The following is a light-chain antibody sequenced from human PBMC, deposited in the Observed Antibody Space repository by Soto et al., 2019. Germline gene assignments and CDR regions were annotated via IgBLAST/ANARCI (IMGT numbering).Light chain of an antibody. CDR2: GAS. CDR3: QQYYNWPPFT. V-gene: IGKV3-15*01. Sequence: EIVMTQFPATLSVSPGERATLSCRASQSVSSNLAWYQQKPGQAPRLLIYGASTRATGIPARFRGSGSGTEFTLTISSLQSEDLAVYYCQQYYNWPPFTFGQGTKLEIK. CDR1: QSVSSN. J-gene: IGKJ2*01.